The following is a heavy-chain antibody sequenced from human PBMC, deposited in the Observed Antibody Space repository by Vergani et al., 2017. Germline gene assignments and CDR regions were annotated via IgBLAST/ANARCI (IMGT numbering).Heavy chain of an antibody. CDR2: IYYSGST. CDR3: ARESCSSTSCPFDY. Sequence: QVQLRGSGPGLVKPSETLSLTCAVSGYSISSGGYYWSWIRQHPGKGLEWIGYIYYSGSTYYNPSLKSRVTISVDTSKNQFSLKLSSVTAADTAVYYCARESCSSTSCPFDYWGQGTLVTVSS. D-gene: IGHD2-2*01. CDR1: GYSISSGGYY. V-gene: IGHV4-31*11. J-gene: IGHJ4*02.